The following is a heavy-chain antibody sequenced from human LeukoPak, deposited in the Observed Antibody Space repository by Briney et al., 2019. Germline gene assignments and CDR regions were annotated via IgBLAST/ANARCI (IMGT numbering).Heavy chain of an antibody. CDR1: DGSISSSRYY. J-gene: IGHJ4*02. V-gene: IGHV4-39*01. D-gene: IGHD6-19*01. Sequence: SETLSLTGTVSDGSISSSRYYWGWIRQPPGKGREWVSSIHYSGSTYYNPSLKSRLILSVVTSKNQLSLKLNSVTAADKGVYYCARHAGLAVAATVFVYWGQGTLVAVSS. CDR3: ARHAGLAVAATVFVY. CDR2: IHYSGST.